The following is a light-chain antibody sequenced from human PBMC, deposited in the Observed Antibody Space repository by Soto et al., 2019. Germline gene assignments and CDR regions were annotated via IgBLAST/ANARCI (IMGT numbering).Light chain of an antibody. CDR2: EVS. Sequence: QSALTQPASVSGSPGQSITISCTGTSSDVGGYNYVSWYQQHPGKAPKLMIYEVSNRPSGVSYRFSGSRSGNTASLTISGPPAEDEADYYCSSYTSSSTGVFGGGTKLTVL. J-gene: IGLJ2*01. V-gene: IGLV2-14*01. CDR1: SSDVGGYNY. CDR3: SSYTSSSTGV.